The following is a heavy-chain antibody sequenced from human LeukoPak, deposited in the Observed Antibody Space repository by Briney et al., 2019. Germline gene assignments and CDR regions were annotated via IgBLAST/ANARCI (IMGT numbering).Heavy chain of an antibody. CDR2: INPNSGGT. J-gene: IGHJ5*02. V-gene: IGHV1-2*02. CDR3: ARDPYCTSPSRYYNWFDL. D-gene: IGHD2-2*01. Sequence: GASVKVSCKASGYTFTGYYMHWVRQAPGQGLEWMGWINPNSGGTNYAQKFQGRVTMTRDTSISTAYMELSSLRSDDTAVYYCARDPYCTSPSRYYNWFDLWGQGTLVTVSS. CDR1: GYTFTGYY.